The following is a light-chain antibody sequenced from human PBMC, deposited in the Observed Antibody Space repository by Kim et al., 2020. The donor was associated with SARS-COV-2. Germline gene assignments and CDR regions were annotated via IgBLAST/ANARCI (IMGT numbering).Light chain of an antibody. CDR2: YDS. CDR3: QVWDSSSDHPV. V-gene: IGLV3-21*04. J-gene: IGLJ3*02. Sequence: APGKTARITCGENNIGSKSVHWYQPKPGQAPVLVIYYDSDRPSGIPERFSGSNSGNTATLTISRVEAGDEADYYCQVWDSSSDHPVFGGGTQLTVL. CDR1: NIGSKS.